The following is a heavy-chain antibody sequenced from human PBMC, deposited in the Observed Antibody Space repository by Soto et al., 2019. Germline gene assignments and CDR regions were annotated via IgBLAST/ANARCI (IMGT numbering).Heavy chain of an antibody. CDR2: TYYRSKWYN. D-gene: IGHD3-10*02. J-gene: IGHJ5*01. CDR1: GDSVSSNSAA. V-gene: IGHV6-1*01. CDR3: VCSGSSISSAWRCFDS. Sequence: SQTLSLTCAISGDSVSSNSAAWNWIRQSPSRGLEWLGRTYYRSKWYNDYAVSVKSRITINPDTSKNQFSLQLNSVTPEDTAVYSSVCSGSSISSAWRCFDSWGQGTLVTVSS.